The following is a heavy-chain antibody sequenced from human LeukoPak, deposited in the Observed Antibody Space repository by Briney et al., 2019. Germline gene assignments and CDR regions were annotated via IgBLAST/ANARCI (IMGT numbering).Heavy chain of an antibody. CDR3: ARELVSSGTGYFDL. CDR2: ITGSSTWT. CDR1: GFTFGNFG. J-gene: IGHJ2*01. D-gene: IGHD3-10*01. V-gene: IGHV3-23*01. Sequence: GRSLRLSCEASGFTFGNFGMTWVRQAPGEGLQWVSGITGSSTWTYYAASVKGRFTVSRDNSQNTLHLQMNSLRADDTAVYYCARELVSSGTGYFDLWGRGTLVTVSS.